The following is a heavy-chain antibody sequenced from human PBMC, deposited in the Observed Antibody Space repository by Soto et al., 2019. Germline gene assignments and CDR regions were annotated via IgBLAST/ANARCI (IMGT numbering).Heavy chain of an antibody. CDR1: GFTFSSYE. V-gene: IGHV3-48*03. CDR3: ARVPPNFYYYGMDV. Sequence: EVQLVESGGDLVQPGGSLRLSCAASGFTFSSYEMIWVRQAPGKGLEGVSYISGRGSTIYYADSVKGRFTISRDNAKNSLYMQMNSLRAEDTAVYYCARVPPNFYYYGMDVWGQGNTVTVSS. J-gene: IGHJ6*02. CDR2: ISGRGSTI.